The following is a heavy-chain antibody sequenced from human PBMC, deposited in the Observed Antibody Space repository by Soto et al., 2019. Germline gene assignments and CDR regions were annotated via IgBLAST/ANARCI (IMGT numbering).Heavy chain of an antibody. CDR1: GASFSSGDYY. J-gene: IGHJ4*02. V-gene: IGHV4-61*08. CDR2: IHYSGTT. D-gene: IGHD2-8*01. CDR3: ARYNSYAIDY. Sequence: SETLSLTCTVSGASFSSGDYYWIWIRQPPGKGLEWIANIHYSGTTNYNPSLASRVTLSVDTSKNQFSLKMTSVTAADRAMYFCARYNSYAIDYWGRGTLVTVSS.